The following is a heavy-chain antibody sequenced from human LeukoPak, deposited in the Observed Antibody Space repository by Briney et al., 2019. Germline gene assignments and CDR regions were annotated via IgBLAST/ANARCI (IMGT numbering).Heavy chain of an antibody. CDR2: ISAYNGNT. J-gene: IGHJ3*02. CDR1: GYSFTSYW. D-gene: IGHD3-22*01. V-gene: IGHV1-18*04. CDR3: ARDRGHYYYSSTYYYVRDRDAFDI. Sequence: GESLKISCKGSGYSFTSYWIGWVRQAPGQGLEWMGWISAYNGNTNYAQKLQGRVTMTTDTSTSTGYMELRSLRSDDTAVYYCARDRGHYYYSSTYYYVRDRDAFDIWGQGTTVTVSS.